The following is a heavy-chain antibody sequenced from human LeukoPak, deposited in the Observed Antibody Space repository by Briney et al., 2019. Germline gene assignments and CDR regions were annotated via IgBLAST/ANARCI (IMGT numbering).Heavy chain of an antibody. CDR1: GFTFSDFW. V-gene: IGHV3-7*01. D-gene: IGHD3-10*01. Sequence: GGSLRLSCAASGFTFSDFWVEWFRQAPGKGLEWVANINKDGSDKYYMDSVTGRFSISRDNSKNALYLQMNSLRAEDTAVYYCAKVRSYYYGSGSFDYWGQGTLVTVSS. CDR3: AKVRSYYYGSGSFDY. CDR2: INKDGSDK. J-gene: IGHJ4*02.